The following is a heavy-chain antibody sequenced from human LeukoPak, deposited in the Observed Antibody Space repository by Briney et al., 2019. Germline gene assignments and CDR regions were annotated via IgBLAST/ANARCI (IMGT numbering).Heavy chain of an antibody. Sequence: ASVKVFCKASGYTFTDYALHRVRQAPGQSLEWMGWITTGRGETRYSQEVQRRITFTRDTSASTVYMDLSDLRSDDTAVYYCARGGKQWRGGNYFDSWGQGTLVAVSS. J-gene: IGHJ4*02. V-gene: IGHV1-3*04. CDR2: ITTGRGET. D-gene: IGHD6-19*01. CDR1: GYTFTDYA. CDR3: ARGGKQWRGGNYFDS.